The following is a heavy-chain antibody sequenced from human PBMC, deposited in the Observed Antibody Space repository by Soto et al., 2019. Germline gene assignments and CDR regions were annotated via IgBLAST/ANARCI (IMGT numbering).Heavy chain of an antibody. CDR2: IWYDGSNK. CDR1: GFTFSSYG. D-gene: IGHD4-17*01. V-gene: IGHV3-33*01. J-gene: IGHJ6*02. CDR3: AREGAHDYGDSDYYYGMDV. Sequence: PGGSLRLSCAASGFTFSSYGMHWVRQAPGKGLEWVAVIWYDGSNKYYADSVKGRFTISRDNSKNTLYLQMNSLGAEDTAVYYCAREGAHDYGDSDYYYGMDVWGQGTTVTVSS.